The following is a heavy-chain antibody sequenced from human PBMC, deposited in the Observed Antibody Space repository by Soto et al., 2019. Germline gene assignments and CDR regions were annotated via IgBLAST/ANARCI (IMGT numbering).Heavy chain of an antibody. CDR2: IYHSGST. Sequence: QVQLQESGPGLVKPSGTLSLTCAVSGGSISSSKWWSWVRQPPGKGLEWIGEIYHSGSTNYNPSLKSRVXIXVVXSKNQFSLKLSSVTAADTAVYYCARKDYDDYRFDPWGQGTLVTVSS. V-gene: IGHV4-4*02. CDR3: ARKDYDDYRFDP. D-gene: IGHD4-17*01. CDR1: GGSISSSKW. J-gene: IGHJ5*02.